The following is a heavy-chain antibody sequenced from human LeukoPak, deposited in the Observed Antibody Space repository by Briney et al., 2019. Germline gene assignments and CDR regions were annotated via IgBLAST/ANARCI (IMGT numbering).Heavy chain of an antibody. CDR3: AGDYYDSSGYADY. CDR1: GYTFTGYY. V-gene: IGHV1-18*04. J-gene: IGHJ4*02. D-gene: IGHD3-22*01. Sequence: ASVKVSCKASGYTFTGYYMHWVRQAPGQGLEWMGWISAYNGNTNYAQKLQGRVTMTTDTSTSTAYMELRSLRSDDTAVYYCAGDYYDSSGYADYWGQGTLVTVSS. CDR2: ISAYNGNT.